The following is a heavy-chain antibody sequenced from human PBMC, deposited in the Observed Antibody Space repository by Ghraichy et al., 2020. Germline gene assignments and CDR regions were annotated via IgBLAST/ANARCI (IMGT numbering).Heavy chain of an antibody. V-gene: IGHV3-33*01. D-gene: IGHD5-18*01. Sequence: GGSLRLSCAASGFTFSSYGMHWVRQAPGKGLEWVAVIWYDGSNKYYADSVKGRFTISRDNSKNTLYLQMNSLRAEDTAVYYCARWYSYGNFDYWGQGTLVTVSS. J-gene: IGHJ4*02. CDR2: IWYDGSNK. CDR1: GFTFSSYG. CDR3: ARWYSYGNFDY.